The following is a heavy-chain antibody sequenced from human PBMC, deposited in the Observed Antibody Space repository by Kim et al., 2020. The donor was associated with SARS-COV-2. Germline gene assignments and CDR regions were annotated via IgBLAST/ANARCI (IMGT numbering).Heavy chain of an antibody. V-gene: IGHV4-61*01. D-gene: IGHD4-17*01. J-gene: IGHJ3*02. CDR2: IYYSGST. CDR1: GGSVSSGSYY. CDR3: AREVDPGYGDYVDAFDI. Sequence: SETLSLTCTVSGGSVSSGSYYWSWIRQPPGKGLEWIGYIYYSGSTNYNPSLKSRVTISVDTSKNQFSLKLSSVTAADTAVYYCAREVDPGYGDYVDAFDIWGQGTMVTVSS.